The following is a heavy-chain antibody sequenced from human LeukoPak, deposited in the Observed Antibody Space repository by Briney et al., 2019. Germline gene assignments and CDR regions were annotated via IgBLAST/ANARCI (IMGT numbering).Heavy chain of an antibody. J-gene: IGHJ3*02. CDR1: GGSVSSGSYY. V-gene: IGHV4-61*01. CDR2: IYYSGST. D-gene: IGHD3-10*01. CDR3: AREVTMVRGDPAFDI. Sequence: SETLSLTCTVSGGSVSSGSYYWSCIRQPPGKGLEWLGYIYYSGSTNYNPSLKSRVTISVDTSKNQFSLKLSSVTAADTAVYYCAREVTMVRGDPAFDIWGQGTMVTVSS.